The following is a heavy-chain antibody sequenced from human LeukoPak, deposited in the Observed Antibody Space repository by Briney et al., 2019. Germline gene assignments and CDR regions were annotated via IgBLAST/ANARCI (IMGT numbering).Heavy chain of an antibody. D-gene: IGHD3-22*01. CDR1: GFTFSDYY. CDR2: ISGSGGST. CDR3: AKAYDSSGYYVDY. Sequence: GGSLRLSCAASGFTFSDYYMSWVRQAPGKGLEWVSAISGSGGSTYYADSVKGRFTISRDNSKNTLYLQMNSLRAEDTAVYYCAKAYDSSGYYVDYWGQGTLVTVSS. V-gene: IGHV3-23*01. J-gene: IGHJ4*02.